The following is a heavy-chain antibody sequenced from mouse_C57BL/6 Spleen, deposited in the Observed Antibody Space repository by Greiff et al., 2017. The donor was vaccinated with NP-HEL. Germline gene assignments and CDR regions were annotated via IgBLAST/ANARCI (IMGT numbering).Heavy chain of an antibody. CDR1: GYSITSGYY. J-gene: IGHJ4*01. Sequence: DVKLQESGPGLVKPSQSLSLTCSVTGYSITSGYYWNWIRQFPGNKLEWMGYISYDGSNNYNPSLKNRISITRDTSKNQFFRKLNSVTTEDTATYYCARDRYYGSHYAMDYWGQGTSVTVSS. CDR3: ARDRYYGSHYAMDY. CDR2: ISYDGSN. V-gene: IGHV3-6*01. D-gene: IGHD1-1*02.